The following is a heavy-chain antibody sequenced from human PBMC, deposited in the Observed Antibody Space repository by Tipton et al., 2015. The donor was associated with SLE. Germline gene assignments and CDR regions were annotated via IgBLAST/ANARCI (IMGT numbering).Heavy chain of an antibody. CDR3: ARDGRGFRELPLDAFDI. CDR2: ISAYNGNT. Sequence: QSGAEVKKPGASVKVSCKASGYTFTSYGISWVRQAPGQGLEWMGWISAYNGNTNYAQKLQGRVTMTTDTSTSTAYMELRSLRSDDTAVFYCARDGRGFRELPLDAFDIWGQGTMVTVSS. J-gene: IGHJ3*02. D-gene: IGHD3-10*01. V-gene: IGHV1-18*01. CDR1: GYTFTSYG.